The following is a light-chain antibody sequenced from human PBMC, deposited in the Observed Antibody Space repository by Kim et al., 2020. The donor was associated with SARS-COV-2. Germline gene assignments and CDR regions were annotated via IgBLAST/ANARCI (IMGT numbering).Light chain of an antibody. V-gene: IGLV3-21*04. CDR3: QVWDTSWV. Sequence: SSELTQPPSVSVAPGKTARISCGGNNIGSKNVHWYQQKPGQAPVLVIYYDSDRPSGIPERFSGSNSGNTATLTISRVEAGDEADYYCQVWDTSWVFGGGTQLTVL. CDR2: YDS. J-gene: IGLJ3*02. CDR1: NIGSKN.